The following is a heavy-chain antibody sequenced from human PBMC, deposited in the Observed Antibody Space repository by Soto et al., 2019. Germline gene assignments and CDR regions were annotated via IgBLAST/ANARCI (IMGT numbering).Heavy chain of an antibody. CDR2: ISGSGGRR. J-gene: IGHJ4*02. CDR1: GFTFSSHA. V-gene: IGHV3-23*01. CDR3: VKNWQDFAYSNYLDF. Sequence: GGSLRLSCAASGFTFSSHAMTWVRQAPGKGLEWVSDISGSGGRRYYADSVKGRFTISRDISQTTLYLQMNSLTAEDTALYYCVKNWQDFAYSNYLDFWGQGTMVTVSS. D-gene: IGHD4-4*01.